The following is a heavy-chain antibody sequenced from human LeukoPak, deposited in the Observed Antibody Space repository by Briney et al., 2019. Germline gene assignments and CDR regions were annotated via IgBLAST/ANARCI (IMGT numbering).Heavy chain of an antibody. CDR1: GGSVGSGNYY. Sequence: SETLSLTCTVSGGSVGSGNYYWSWIRQPPGKGLEWIGYIHYSGSTNYNPSLKSRVTLSLDTSKNQFSLKLSSVTAADTAVYYCARDRGRGAALDYWGQGTLVTVSS. J-gene: IGHJ4*02. D-gene: IGHD2-15*01. V-gene: IGHV4-61*01. CDR2: IHYSGST. CDR3: ARDRGRGAALDY.